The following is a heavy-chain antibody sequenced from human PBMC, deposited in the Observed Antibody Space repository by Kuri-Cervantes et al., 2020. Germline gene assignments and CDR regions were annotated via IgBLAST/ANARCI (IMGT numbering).Heavy chain of an antibody. J-gene: IGHJ6*02. CDR2: ISYDGSNK. CDR3: AKGFELLYYYYGMDV. D-gene: IGHD1-26*01. Sequence: GGSLRLSCAASGLTFSSYGMHWVRQAPGKGLEWVAVISYDGSNKYYADSVKGRFTISRDNSKNTLYLQMNSLRAEDTAVYYCAKGFELLYYYYGMDVWGQGTTVTVSS. V-gene: IGHV3-30*18. CDR1: GLTFSSYG.